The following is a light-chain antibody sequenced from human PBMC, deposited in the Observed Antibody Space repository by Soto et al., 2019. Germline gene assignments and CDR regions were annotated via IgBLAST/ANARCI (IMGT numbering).Light chain of an antibody. CDR3: QQHNNWPYT. CDR2: GAF. CDR1: QTVSSN. J-gene: IGKJ2*01. V-gene: IGKV3-15*01. Sequence: EVVMTQSPATLSVSPGESATLSCRASQTVSSNVAWYQQRPGQAPRLLIDGAFTRATGVPARFSGSRSGTEFTLTISGPQSEDFALYYCQQHNNWPYTFGQGTKLEIK.